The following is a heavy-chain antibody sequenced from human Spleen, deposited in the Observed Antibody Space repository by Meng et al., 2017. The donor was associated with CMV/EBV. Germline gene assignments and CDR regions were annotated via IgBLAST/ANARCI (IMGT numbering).Heavy chain of an antibody. CDR2: ISAYNGHT. J-gene: IGHJ3*02. CDR1: GYNFSAYY. CDR3: ARLGPRGDHDASDI. D-gene: IGHD3-10*01. Sequence: ASVKVSCKASGYNFSAYYIHWVRQAPGQGLEWMGWISAYNGHTNYAQNLQGRVTMTTDTSTNTAYMELRSLRSDDTAVYYCARLGPRGDHDASDIWGQGTMVTVSS. V-gene: IGHV1-18*04.